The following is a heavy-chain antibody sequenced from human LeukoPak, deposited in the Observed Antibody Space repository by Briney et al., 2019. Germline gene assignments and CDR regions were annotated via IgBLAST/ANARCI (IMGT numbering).Heavy chain of an antibody. J-gene: IGHJ6*02. V-gene: IGHV3-30-3*01. CDR1: ASTFSNDA. Sequence: GGSLRLSCAASASTFSNDAIHWVRQAPGKGLEWVAVVSYDETNKYYADSVKGRFTISRDNSKNTVYLQMSSLRAEDTAMYYCARAFGCSGTSCHARWGYYYYAMDVWGQGTTATVSS. CDR3: ARAFGCSGTSCHARWGYYYYAMDV. D-gene: IGHD2-2*01. CDR2: VSYDETNK.